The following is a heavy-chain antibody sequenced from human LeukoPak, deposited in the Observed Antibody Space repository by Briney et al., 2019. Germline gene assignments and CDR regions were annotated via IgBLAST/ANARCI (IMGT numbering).Heavy chain of an antibody. D-gene: IGHD6-13*01. V-gene: IGHV3-21*01. CDR1: GFTFSSYS. J-gene: IGHJ4*02. CDR2: ISSSSSYI. Sequence: GGSLRLSCAASGFTFSSYSMNWVRQAPGKGLEWVSSISSSSSYIYYADSVKGRFTISRDNAKNSLYLQMNSLRAEDTAVYYCARGIAAAGTGGDYWGRGTLVTVSS. CDR3: ARGIAAAGTGGDY.